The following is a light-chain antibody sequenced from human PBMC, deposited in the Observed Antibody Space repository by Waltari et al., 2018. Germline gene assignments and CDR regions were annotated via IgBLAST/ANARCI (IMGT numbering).Light chain of an antibody. CDR3: QQYGSSIMYT. V-gene: IGKV3-20*01. J-gene: IGKJ2*01. CDR1: QRLTKNY. CDR2: GAS. Sequence: VLTQPPGTLSLSPGERATLSCRASQRLTKNYLAWYQQKPGQAPRLLIYGASSRAAGIPDRFSGSGSGTDFTLTISRLEPDDFAVYYCQQYGSSIMYTFGQGTKLEIK.